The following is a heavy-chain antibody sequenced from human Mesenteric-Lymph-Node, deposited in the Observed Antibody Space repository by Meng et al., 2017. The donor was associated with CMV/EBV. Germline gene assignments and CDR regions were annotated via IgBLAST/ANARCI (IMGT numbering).Heavy chain of an antibody. D-gene: IGHD3-9*01. V-gene: IGHV1-2*06. CDR1: GYTFIDYY. J-gene: IGHJ4*02. CDR2: INPKTGGR. CDR3: ARDRDTDWYSPFDY. Sequence: QVQLVQSGAEVKKPGASVRVPFKASGYTFIDYYINWVRQAPGQGLEWMGRINPKTGGRSYAQNFQGRVTMTRDTSINTAYMEVNRLNSDDTAMYYCARDRDTDWYSPFDYWGPGTQVTVSS.